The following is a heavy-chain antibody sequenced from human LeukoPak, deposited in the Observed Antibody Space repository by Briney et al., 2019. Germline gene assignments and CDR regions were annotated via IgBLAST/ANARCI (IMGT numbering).Heavy chain of an antibody. CDR3: ARRLSGHGALDI. V-gene: IGHV5-51*01. Sequence: GESLKISCKASGYSFTNYWIGWVRQMPGKGLEWMGLIHPGDPDTTYSPSFQGLVTFSADKSINVAYLQWRSLRASDTAVYYCARRLSGHGALDIWGQGTIVTVSS. CDR1: GYSFTNYW. D-gene: IGHD6-25*01. J-gene: IGHJ3*02. CDR2: IHPGDPDT.